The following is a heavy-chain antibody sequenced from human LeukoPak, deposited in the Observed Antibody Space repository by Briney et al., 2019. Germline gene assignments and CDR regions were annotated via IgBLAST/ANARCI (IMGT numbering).Heavy chain of an antibody. Sequence: GGSLRLSCATSGLTLSIYGMHWVRQAPGKGLEWVAFIRYDGTSQYYADSVKGRFTISRDNSKNMLYLQMNSLIAEDTAVYYYAKVGSGWYQIDYWGQGTLVTVSS. CDR2: IRYDGTSQ. CDR1: GLTLSIYG. J-gene: IGHJ4*02. V-gene: IGHV3-30*02. D-gene: IGHD6-19*01. CDR3: AKVGSGWYQIDY.